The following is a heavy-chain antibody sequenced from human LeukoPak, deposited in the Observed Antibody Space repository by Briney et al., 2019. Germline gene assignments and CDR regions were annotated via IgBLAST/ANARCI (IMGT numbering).Heavy chain of an antibody. V-gene: IGHV4-34*01. J-gene: IGHJ4*02. CDR3: ARTGPSGYYRRPYYFDY. CDR2: IYYSGST. D-gene: IGHD3-22*01. CDR1: GGSFSGYY. Sequence: SETLSLTCAVYGGSFSGYYWSWIRQPPGKGLEWIGYIYYSGSTNYNPSLKSRVTISVDTSKNQFSLKLSSVTAADTAVYYCARTGPSGYYRRPYYFDYWGQGTLVTVSS.